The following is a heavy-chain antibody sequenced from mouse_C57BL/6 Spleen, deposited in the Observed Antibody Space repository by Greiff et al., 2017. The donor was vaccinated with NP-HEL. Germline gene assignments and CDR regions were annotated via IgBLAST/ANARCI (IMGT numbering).Heavy chain of an antibody. CDR2: IDPSDSET. V-gene: IGHV1-52*01. Sequence: VQLQQPGAELVRPGSSVKLSCKASGYTFTSYWMHWVKQRPIQGLEWIGNIDPSDSETHYNQKFKDKATLTVDKSSSTAYMQLSSLTSEDSAVYYCASWGYYGAMDYWGQGTSVTVSS. CDR1: GYTFTSYW. CDR3: ASWGYYGAMDY. J-gene: IGHJ4*01. D-gene: IGHD1-1*01.